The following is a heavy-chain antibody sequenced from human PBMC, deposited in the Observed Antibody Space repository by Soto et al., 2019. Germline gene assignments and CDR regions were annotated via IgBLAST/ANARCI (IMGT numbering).Heavy chain of an antibody. CDR1: GFTFTSSA. CDR2: IVVGSGNT. V-gene: IGHV1-58*01. CDR3: AADAALIVVGDAFDI. J-gene: IGHJ3*02. D-gene: IGHD3-22*01. Sequence: ASVKVSCKASGFTFTSSAVQWVRQARGQRLEWIGWIVVGSGNTNYAQKFQERVTITRDMSTSTAYMELSSLRSEDTAVYYCAADAALIVVGDAFDIWGQGTMVTVSS.